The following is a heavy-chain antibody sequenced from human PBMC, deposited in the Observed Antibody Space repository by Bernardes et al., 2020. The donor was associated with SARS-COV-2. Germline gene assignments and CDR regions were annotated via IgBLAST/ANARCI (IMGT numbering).Heavy chain of an antibody. J-gene: IGHJ4*02. Sequence: GGSLRLSCAASGFIFSNYAMHWVRQAPGRGLEYLAAISSDGSGTYHVNSVQGRFTISRDNSKNTVYLQMDSLRIEDMAVYYCVRRGVAEPAQTSFYFDYWGQGSLVTVSS. CDR1: GFIFSNYA. CDR2: ISSDGSGT. CDR3: VRRGVAEPAQTSFYFDY. D-gene: IGHD6-13*01. V-gene: IGHV3-64*01.